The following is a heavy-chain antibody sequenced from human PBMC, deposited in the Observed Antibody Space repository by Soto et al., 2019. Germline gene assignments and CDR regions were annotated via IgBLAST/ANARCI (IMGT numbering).Heavy chain of an antibody. V-gene: IGHV3-30*18. D-gene: IGHD3-10*01. J-gene: IGHJ6*02. CDR1: GFTFSSYG. Sequence: GGSLRLSCAASGFTFSSYGMHWVRQAPGKGLEWVAVISYDGSNKYYADSVKGRFTISRDNSKNTLYLQMNSLRAEDTAVYYCAKPTGQYVSYYYYGMDVWGQGTTVTVSS. CDR3: AKPTGQYVSYYYYGMDV. CDR2: ISYDGSNK.